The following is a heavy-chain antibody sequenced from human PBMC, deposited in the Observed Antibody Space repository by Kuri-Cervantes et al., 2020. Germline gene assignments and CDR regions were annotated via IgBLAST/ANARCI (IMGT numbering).Heavy chain of an antibody. V-gene: IGHV3-9*01. D-gene: IGHD3-10*01. J-gene: IGHJ6*03. Sequence: SLKISCAASGFTFDDYAMHWVRQAPGKGLEWVSGISWNSGSIGYADSVKGRFTISRDNSKNTLYLQMNSLRAEDTAVYYCARDRKYYGSDYYYYYMDVWGKGTTVTVSS. CDR1: GFTFDDYA. CDR2: ISWNSGSI. CDR3: ARDRKYYGSDYYYYYMDV.